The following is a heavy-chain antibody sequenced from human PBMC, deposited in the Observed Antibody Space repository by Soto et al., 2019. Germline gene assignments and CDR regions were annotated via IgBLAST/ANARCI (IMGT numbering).Heavy chain of an antibody. CDR2: IDAYTAKT. Sequence: QVQLVQSGAEVKKSGASVRVSCKASGYSFITYGIAWVRQAPGQGLEWMGWIDAYTAKTDYAQKFRGRVTMTTDTSTSTAYMDLRSLTSDDTAFYYCARRYGSGSHPWFDPWGQGTLVTVSS. V-gene: IGHV1-18*01. J-gene: IGHJ5*02. D-gene: IGHD3-10*01. CDR1: GYSFITYG. CDR3: ARRYGSGSHPWFDP.